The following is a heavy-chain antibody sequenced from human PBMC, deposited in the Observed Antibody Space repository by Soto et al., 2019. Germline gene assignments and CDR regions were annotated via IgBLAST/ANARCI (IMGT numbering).Heavy chain of an antibody. CDR3: ARADFWSGYCVDY. V-gene: IGHV3-48*01. Sequence: GGSLRLSCAASGFTFSSYSMNWVRQAPGKGLEWVSYISSSSSTIYYADSVKGRFTISRDNAKNSLYLQMNSLRAEDTAVYYCARADFWSGYCVDYWGQGTLVTVSS. D-gene: IGHD3-3*01. CDR2: ISSSSSTI. J-gene: IGHJ4*02. CDR1: GFTFSSYS.